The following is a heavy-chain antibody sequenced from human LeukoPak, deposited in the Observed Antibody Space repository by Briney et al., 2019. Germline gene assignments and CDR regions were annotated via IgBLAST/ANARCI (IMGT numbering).Heavy chain of an antibody. Sequence: SETLSLTCAVSGGSFNGYSYTWIRQPPGKGLEWIGEIIHSGGTSYNPSLKSRLTISVDTSRKQFSLKLTSVTAADTALYFCAREAGGSGSYYSTFGLDYWGQGTLVTVSS. V-gene: IGHV4-34*12. CDR1: GGSFNGYS. CDR3: AREAGGSGSYYSTFGLDY. J-gene: IGHJ4*02. D-gene: IGHD3-10*01. CDR2: IIHSGGT.